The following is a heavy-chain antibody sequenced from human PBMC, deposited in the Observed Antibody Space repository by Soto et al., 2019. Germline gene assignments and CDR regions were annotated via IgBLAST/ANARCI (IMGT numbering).Heavy chain of an antibody. CDR2: ISSSSSTI. J-gene: IGHJ6*03. CDR3: ARDIAAAGGIYYYYYMDV. V-gene: IGHV3-48*01. D-gene: IGHD6-13*01. Sequence: EVQLVESGGGLVQPGGSLRLSCAASGFTFSSYSMNWVRQAPGKWLEWVSYISSSSSTIYYADSVKGRFTISRDNAKNSLYLQMNSLRAEDTAVYYCARDIAAAGGIYYYYYMDVWGKGTTVTVSS. CDR1: GFTFSSYS.